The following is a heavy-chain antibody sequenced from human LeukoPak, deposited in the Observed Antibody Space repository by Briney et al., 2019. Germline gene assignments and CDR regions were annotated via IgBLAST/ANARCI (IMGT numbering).Heavy chain of an antibody. J-gene: IGHJ4*02. Sequence: ASETLSLTCTVSGGSISSYYWSWIRQPPGKGLEWIGYIYYSGSTNYNPSLKSRVTISVDTPKNQFSLKLSSVTPADTAVYYCARHWVYSSSHFDYWVQGTLVTVSS. CDR1: GGSISSYY. D-gene: IGHD6-6*01. CDR2: IYYSGST. CDR3: ARHWVYSSSHFDY. V-gene: IGHV4-59*08.